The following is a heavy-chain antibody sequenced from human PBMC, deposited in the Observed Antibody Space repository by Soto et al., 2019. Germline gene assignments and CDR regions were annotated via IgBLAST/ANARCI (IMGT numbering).Heavy chain of an antibody. V-gene: IGHV1-46*01. CDR2: INPSGGST. CDR1: GYTFTSYY. J-gene: IGHJ4*02. CDR3: AGSMVRGVITFDY. Sequence: SVKVSWKASGYTFTSYYMDWVRQATGQGLEWMGIINPSGGSTSYAQKFQGRVTMTRDTSTSTVYMELSSLSSVTAADSAVYYCAGSMVRGVITFDYWGQGTLVTVS. D-gene: IGHD3-10*01.